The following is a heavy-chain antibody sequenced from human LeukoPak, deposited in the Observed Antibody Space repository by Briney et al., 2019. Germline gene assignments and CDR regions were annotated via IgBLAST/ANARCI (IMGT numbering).Heavy chain of an antibody. CDR2: IWYDGSNK. CDR3: AKSQYQLSLGAFDI. CDR1: GFTFSSYG. J-gene: IGHJ3*02. Sequence: GRSLRLSCAASGFTFSSYGMHWVRQAPGKGLEWVAVIWYDGSNKYYADSVKGRFTISRDNSKNTLYLQMNSLRAEDTAVYYCAKSQYQLSLGAFDIWGQGTTVTVSS. D-gene: IGHD2-2*01. V-gene: IGHV3-33*06.